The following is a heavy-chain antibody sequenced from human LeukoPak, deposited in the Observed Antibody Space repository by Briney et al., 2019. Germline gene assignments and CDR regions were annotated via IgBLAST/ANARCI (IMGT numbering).Heavy chain of an antibody. D-gene: IGHD6-19*01. J-gene: IGHJ4*02. Sequence: PGGPLRLSCAASGFTFSSYAMSWVRQAPGKGLEWVSAISGSGGSTYYADSVKGRFTISRDNSKNTLYLQMNSLRAEDTAVYYCAKDSLGSSGWFDYWGQGTLVTVSS. CDR1: GFTFSSYA. V-gene: IGHV3-23*01. CDR3: AKDSLGSSGWFDY. CDR2: ISGSGGST.